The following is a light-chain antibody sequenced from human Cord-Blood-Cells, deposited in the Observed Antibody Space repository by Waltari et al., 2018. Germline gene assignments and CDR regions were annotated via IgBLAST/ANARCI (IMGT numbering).Light chain of an antibody. J-gene: IGLJ2*01. CDR2: EVS. CDR1: SSDVGSYNR. V-gene: IGLV2-18*02. Sequence: QSALTQPPSVSGSPGQSVTISCTGTSSDVGSYNRVSWYQQPPGTAPKLMIYEVSNRPSWVPDRFSGSKSGNTASLTISGLQAEDEADYYCSSYTSSSTFVVFGGGTKLTVL. CDR3: SSYTSSSTFVV.